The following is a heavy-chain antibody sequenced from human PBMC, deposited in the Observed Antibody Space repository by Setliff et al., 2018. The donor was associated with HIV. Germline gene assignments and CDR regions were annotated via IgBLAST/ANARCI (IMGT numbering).Heavy chain of an antibody. V-gene: IGHV1-69*06. J-gene: IGHJ4*02. CDR2: IVLMSNTA. CDR3: AGLYGDKGGGY. CDR1: GDTFTSYV. Sequence: SVKVSCKASGDTFTSYVISWVRQAPGQGLEWMGGIVLMSNTADYAPKFQGRVTITADKSTSTAYMELSSLRSEDTAVYYCAGLYGDKGGGYWGQGTLVTVSS. D-gene: IGHD4-17*01.